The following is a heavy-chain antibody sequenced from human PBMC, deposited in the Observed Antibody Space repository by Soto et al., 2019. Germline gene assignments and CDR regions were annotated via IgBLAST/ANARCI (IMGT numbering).Heavy chain of an antibody. CDR2: LNGGTGQT. CDR1: GYTFSTYA. J-gene: IGHJ6*02. V-gene: IGHV1-3*01. CDR3: ARGKGMEENYYYFGMDI. D-gene: IGHD1-1*01. Sequence: ASVKVSCKASGYTFSTYAIHWVRQAPGQSLEWMGWLNGGTGQTRYSQRFQDRVTITRDTSASTAYMEVSSLRPEDTAVYYCARGKGMEENYYYFGMDIWGQGTTVTVSS.